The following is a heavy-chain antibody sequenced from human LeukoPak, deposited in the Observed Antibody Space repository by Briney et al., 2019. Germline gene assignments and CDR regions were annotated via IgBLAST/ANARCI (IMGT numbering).Heavy chain of an antibody. CDR3: ARRLGQQLVPGNNWFDP. D-gene: IGHD6-13*01. CDR1: GGSFSGYY. V-gene: IGHV4-34*01. CDR2: INHSGST. J-gene: IGHJ5*02. Sequence: SETLSLTCAVYGGSFSGYYWSWIRQAPGKGLEWIGEINHSGSTNYNPSLKSRVTISVDTSKNQFSLKLSSVTAADTAVYYCARRLGQQLVPGNNWFDPWGQGTLVTVSS.